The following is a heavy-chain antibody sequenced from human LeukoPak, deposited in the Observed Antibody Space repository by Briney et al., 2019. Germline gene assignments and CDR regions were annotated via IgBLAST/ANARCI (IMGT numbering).Heavy chain of an antibody. CDR3: ARIYCSGGSCYYFDY. CDR2: IYTSGST. V-gene: IGHV4-4*07. D-gene: IGHD2-15*01. J-gene: IGHJ4*02. CDR1: GGSISSYY. Sequence: SETLSLTCTVSGGSISSYYWSWIRQPAGKGLEWVGGIYTSGSTNYNPSLKSRVTMSVDTSKNQFSLKLSSVTAADTAVYYCARIYCSGGSCYYFDYWGQGTLVTVSS.